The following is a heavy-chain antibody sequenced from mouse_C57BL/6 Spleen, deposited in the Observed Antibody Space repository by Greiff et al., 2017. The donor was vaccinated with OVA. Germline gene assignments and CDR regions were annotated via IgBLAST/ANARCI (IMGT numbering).Heavy chain of an antibody. J-gene: IGHJ1*03. V-gene: IGHV14-3*01. CDR1: GFNIKNTY. D-gene: IGHD1-1*01. Sequence: DVKLQESVAELVRPGASVKLSCTASGFNIKNTYMHWVKQRPEQGLEWIGRIDPANGNTKYAPKFQGKATITADTSSNTAYLQLSSLTSEDTAIYYCARITTVVAPYWYFDVWGTGTTVTVSS. CDR2: IDPANGNT. CDR3: ARITTVVAPYWYFDV.